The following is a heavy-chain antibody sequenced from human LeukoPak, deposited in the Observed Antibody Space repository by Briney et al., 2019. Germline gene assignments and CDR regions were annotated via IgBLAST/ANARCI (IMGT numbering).Heavy chain of an antibody. CDR2: ISSSSSYI. CDR1: GFTFSSYS. J-gene: IGHJ4*02. Sequence: PGGSLRLSCAASGFTFSSYSVNWVRQAPGKGLEWVSSISSSSSYIYYADSVKGRFTISRDNAKNSLYQQMNSLRAEDTAVYYCARALPYYDFWSGSTCFDYWGQGTLVTVSS. CDR3: ARALPYYDFWSGSTCFDY. D-gene: IGHD3-3*01. V-gene: IGHV3-21*01.